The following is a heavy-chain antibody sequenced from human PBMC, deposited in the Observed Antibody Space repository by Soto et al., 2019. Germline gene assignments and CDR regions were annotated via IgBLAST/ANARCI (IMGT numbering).Heavy chain of an antibody. D-gene: IGHD4-4*01. CDR1: GYIFTHYY. CDR3: ARALHDYTGGSAYHNYGLDV. V-gene: IGHV1-2*04. Sequence: GASVKVSCKTSGYIFTHYYIYWLRQAPGQGLEWMGWINPNRGGTNYAQKFQGWVTMTGDTSISTAYMELSSLTSDDTAVYYCARALHDYTGGSAYHNYGLDVWGQGTTVTVSS. CDR2: INPNRGGT. J-gene: IGHJ6*02.